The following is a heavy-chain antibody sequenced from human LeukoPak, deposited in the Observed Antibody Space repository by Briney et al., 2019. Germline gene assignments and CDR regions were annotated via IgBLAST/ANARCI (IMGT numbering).Heavy chain of an antibody. CDR1: GGSISSGGYS. CDR3: VGSRYCNGGACYATFDF. J-gene: IGHJ4*02. D-gene: IGHD2-15*01. CDR2: IYQSGST. Sequence: ASETLSLTCAVSGGSISSGGYSWSWIRQPPGKGLEWIGFIYQSGSTNYNPSLQSRLTISVDRSKNQFSLKLSSMTAADTAVYYCVGSRYCNGGACYATFDFWGQGTLVTVSS. V-gene: IGHV4-30-2*01.